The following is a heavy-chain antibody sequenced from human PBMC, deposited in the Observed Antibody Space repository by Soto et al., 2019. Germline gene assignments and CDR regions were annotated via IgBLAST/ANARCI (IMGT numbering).Heavy chain of an antibody. CDR1: GFTFSNAW. J-gene: IGHJ4*02. Sequence: GGSLRLSCAASGFTFSNAWMSWVRQAPGKGLEWVGRIKSKTDGATTDYAAPAKGRFTISRDDSKNTLYLQMNSLKTEDTAVYYCTTGNSSSCYSFDYWGKGPLFPV. D-gene: IGHD6-13*01. CDR3: TTGNSSSCYSFDY. V-gene: IGHV3-15*01. CDR2: IKSKTDGATT.